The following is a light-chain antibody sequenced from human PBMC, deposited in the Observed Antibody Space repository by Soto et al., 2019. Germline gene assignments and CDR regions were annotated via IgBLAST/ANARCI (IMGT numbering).Light chain of an antibody. CDR2: DAS. CDR1: QNINAW. CDR3: QQYGNSPQT. J-gene: IGKJ1*01. Sequence: DIHMTQSPSSLSVSVGDRVTITCRTSQNINAWLAWYQQRPGQAPKLLIYDASTVQSGVPSRFSGSGSGTDFTLTISRLEPEDFAVYYCQQYGNSPQTFGQGTKV. V-gene: IGKV1-5*01.